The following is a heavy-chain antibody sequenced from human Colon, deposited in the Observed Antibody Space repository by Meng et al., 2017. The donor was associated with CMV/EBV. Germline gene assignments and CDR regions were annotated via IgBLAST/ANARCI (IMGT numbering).Heavy chain of an antibody. D-gene: IGHD2-2*01. J-gene: IGHJ1*01. V-gene: IGHV3-23*01. CDR1: GFTFSSYA. Sequence: GGSLRLSCAASGFTFSSYAMSWVRQAPGKGLEWVSAISGSGGSTYYADSVKGRFTISRDNSKNTLYLQMNSLRVEDTAVYYCAKTERGIREGSRTWDFQHWGQGTLVTVSS. CDR3: AKTERGIREGSRTWDFQH. CDR2: ISGSGGST.